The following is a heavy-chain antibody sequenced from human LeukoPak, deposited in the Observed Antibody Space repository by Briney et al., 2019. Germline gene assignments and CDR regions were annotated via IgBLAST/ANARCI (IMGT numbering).Heavy chain of an antibody. D-gene: IGHD4-23*01. J-gene: IGHJ4*02. Sequence: GGSLRLSCAASGFTFTNSAMSWVRQAPGKGLEWVSAVSGSGDTTYYADSVKGRFTISRDNSKNTVYLQMNSLRAEDTAVYYCARDTTVGFGYWGQGTLVTVSS. CDR3: ARDTTVGFGY. V-gene: IGHV3-23*01. CDR1: GFTFTNSA. CDR2: VSGSGDTT.